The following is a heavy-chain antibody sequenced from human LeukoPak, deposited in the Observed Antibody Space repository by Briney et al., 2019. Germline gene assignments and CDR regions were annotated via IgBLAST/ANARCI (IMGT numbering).Heavy chain of an antibody. Sequence: TSETLSLTCTISGDSISNYYWSWIRQPPGRGLEWIGYIYYSGGTNYNPSLKSRVSISVDTSKTHFSLKLTSVTAADTAVYYCARTGYCSGRYCDYYGMDVWGQGTTVTVSS. J-gene: IGHJ6*02. CDR1: GDSISNYY. D-gene: IGHD6-25*01. CDR3: ARTGYCSGRYCDYYGMDV. CDR2: IYYSGGT. V-gene: IGHV4-59*01.